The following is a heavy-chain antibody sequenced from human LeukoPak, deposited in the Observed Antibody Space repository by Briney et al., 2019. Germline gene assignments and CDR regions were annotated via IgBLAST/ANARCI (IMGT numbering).Heavy chain of an antibody. CDR2: ISRDSGTI. J-gene: IGHJ4*02. Sequence: GGSLRLSCTASGFFFSNYSMNWDSQAPGKGLEWLSSISRDSGTIYYADSVKGRFTISRDNARNSLFLQMSRLSAEDTAVYYCASLPGAVAVDYWGQGTLVTVSS. V-gene: IGHV3-48*01. D-gene: IGHD6-19*01. CDR3: ASLPGAVAVDY. CDR1: GFFFSNYS.